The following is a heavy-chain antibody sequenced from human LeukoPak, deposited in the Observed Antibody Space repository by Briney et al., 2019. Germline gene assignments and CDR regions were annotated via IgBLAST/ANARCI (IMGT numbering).Heavy chain of an antibody. D-gene: IGHD3-9*01. Sequence: GGSLRLSCAASGFTVSSNYMSWVRQAPGKGLEWVSVIYSGGSTYYADSVKGRFTISRDNSKNTLYLQMNSLRAEDTAVYYCARDARYDILTGYYQYYYYMDVWGKGTTVTISS. V-gene: IGHV3-66*01. CDR1: GFTVSSNY. CDR3: ARDARYDILTGYYQYYYYMDV. J-gene: IGHJ6*03. CDR2: IYSGGST.